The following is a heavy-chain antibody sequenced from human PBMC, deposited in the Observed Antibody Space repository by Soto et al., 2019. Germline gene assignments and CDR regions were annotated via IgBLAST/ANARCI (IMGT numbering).Heavy chain of an antibody. CDR2: LSGNGAKI. CDR1: GFNSDDHG. D-gene: IGHD3-10*01. CDR3: ARQIGVHYNPGAYNY. Sequence: HPGGSLRLSCTYSGFNSDDHGLAWVRQAPGKGLEWVSSLSGNGAKIFYAESVQGRFTISRDNSKNTLFLEMNSLRAEDTALYYCARQIGVHYNPGAYNYWGHGTLVTVSS. J-gene: IGHJ4*01. V-gene: IGHV3-23*01.